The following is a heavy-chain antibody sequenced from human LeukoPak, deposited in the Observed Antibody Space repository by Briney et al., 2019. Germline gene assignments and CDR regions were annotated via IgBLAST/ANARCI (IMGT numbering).Heavy chain of an antibody. CDR2: ISGSGSTT. V-gene: IGHV3-23*01. CDR1: GFTFSRYA. J-gene: IGHJ4*02. Sequence: GGSLRLSCAASGFTFSRYAMSWVRQAPGKGLEGVSVISGSGSTTYYADSVKGRFTIPRANSRNTLYLQMHSLRAEDTAVYYCAKDVLNEVIPTTPNVRGQGTLVTVSS. CDR3: AKDVLNEVIPTTPNV. D-gene: IGHD2-15*01.